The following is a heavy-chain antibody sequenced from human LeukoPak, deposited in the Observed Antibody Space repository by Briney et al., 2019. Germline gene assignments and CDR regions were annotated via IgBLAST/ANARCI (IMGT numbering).Heavy chain of an antibody. CDR1: GYTFTSYD. CDR2: MNPNSGNT. CDR3: ARGRENFWSGYYEFDP. D-gene: IGHD3-3*01. Sequence: PWASVKVSCKASGYTFTSYDINWMRQATGQGLEWMGWMNPNSGNTGYAQKFQGRVTMTRKTSISTAYMELSSLRSEDTAVYYCARGRENFWSGYYEFDPWGQGTLVTVSS. J-gene: IGHJ5*02. V-gene: IGHV1-8*01.